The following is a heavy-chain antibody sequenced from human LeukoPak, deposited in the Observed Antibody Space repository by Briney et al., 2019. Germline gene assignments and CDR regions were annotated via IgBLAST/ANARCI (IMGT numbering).Heavy chain of an antibody. CDR3: ARSLWFGDSNLDY. V-gene: IGHV3-21*01. J-gene: IGHJ4*02. CDR1: GFTFSTYI. Sequence: GGSLRLSCAASGFTFSTYIMNWVRQAPGKGLEWVSSISTSSIYIYYADSLKGRFTISRDNAKNSLYLQMSSLRAEDTAMYYCARSLWFGDSNLDYWGQGTLVTVSS. D-gene: IGHD3-10*01. CDR2: ISTSSIYI.